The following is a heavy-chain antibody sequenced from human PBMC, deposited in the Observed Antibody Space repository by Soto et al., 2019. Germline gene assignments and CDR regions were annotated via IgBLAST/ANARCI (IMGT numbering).Heavy chain of an antibody. J-gene: IGHJ6*02. CDR2: IKPSGGSP. V-gene: IGHV1-46*01. Sequence: QVQLVQSGAEVKKPGASVKVSCKASGYTFTSYYMHWVRQAPGQGLEWMGIIKPSGGSPSYAQKFQGRVTMTRDTTTSTVYMELSSLRSEDTAVYYCPTFPMPTVTYYYGMDVSGQGTTVTVSS. D-gene: IGHD4-17*01. CDR3: PTFPMPTVTYYYGMDV. CDR1: GYTFTSYY.